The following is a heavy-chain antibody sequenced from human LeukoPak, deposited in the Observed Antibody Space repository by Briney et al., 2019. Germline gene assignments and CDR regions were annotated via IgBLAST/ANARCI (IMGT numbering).Heavy chain of an antibody. CDR1: GGSFSGYY. Sequence: SETLSLTCAVYGGSFSGYYWSWIRQPPGKGLEWIGEINHSGSTNYNPSLKSRVTISVDTSKNQFSLKLSSVTAADTAVYYCARGRIAAAYRYYMDVWGKGTTVTVSS. J-gene: IGHJ6*03. D-gene: IGHD6-13*01. CDR3: ARGRIAAAYRYYMDV. CDR2: INHSGST. V-gene: IGHV4-34*01.